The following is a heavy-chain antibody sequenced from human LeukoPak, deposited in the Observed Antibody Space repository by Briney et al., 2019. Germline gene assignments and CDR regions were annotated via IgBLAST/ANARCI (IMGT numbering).Heavy chain of an antibody. CDR2: ISAYNDNT. J-gene: IGHJ4*02. CDR1: GYTFTSYG. D-gene: IGHD3-16*01. Sequence: ASVKVSCKASGYTFTSYGISWVRQAPGQGLEWMGWISAYNDNTNYAQKLQGRVTMTTDTSTSTAYMELRSLRSDDTAVYYCARAVGVWGIKKFDYWGQGTLVTVSS. V-gene: IGHV1-18*01. CDR3: ARAVGVWGIKKFDY.